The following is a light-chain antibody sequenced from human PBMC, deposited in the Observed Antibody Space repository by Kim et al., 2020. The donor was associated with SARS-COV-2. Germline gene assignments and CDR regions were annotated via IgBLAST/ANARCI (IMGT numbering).Light chain of an antibody. CDR3: QQYNSYPT. V-gene: IGKV1-5*03. CDR2: KAS. CDR1: SISSW. Sequence: SISSWLAWYQQKPGKAPTLLIYKASNLESGVPSRFSGSGSGSEFTLTISSLQPDDFATYYCQQYNSYPTFGQGTKVDIK. J-gene: IGKJ1*01.